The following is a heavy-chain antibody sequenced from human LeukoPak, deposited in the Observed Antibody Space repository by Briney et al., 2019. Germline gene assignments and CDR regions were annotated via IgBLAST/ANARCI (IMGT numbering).Heavy chain of an antibody. CDR2: IYTSGST. D-gene: IGHD3-22*01. CDR1: GGSISSYY. V-gene: IGHV4-4*07. Sequence: TTSETLSLTCTVSGGSISSYYWSWIRQPAGKGLEWIGRIYTSGSTNYNPSLKSRVSMSVDTSKNQFSLKLSSVTAADTAVYYCARGSPYYYYDSRRPKRWCYFDYWGQGTLVTVSS. J-gene: IGHJ4*02. CDR3: ARGSPYYYYDSRRPKRWCYFDY.